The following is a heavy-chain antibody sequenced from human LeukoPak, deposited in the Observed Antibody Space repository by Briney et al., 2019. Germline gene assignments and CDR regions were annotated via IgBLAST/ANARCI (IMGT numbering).Heavy chain of an antibody. V-gene: IGHV3-23*01. Sequence: GGSLRLSCAASGFTFSNYGMSWVRQAPGKVLQWVSGISGSGGERYYTESVKGRFTISRDNSKNTLYLQMNSLRAEDTAVYYCAKDYYALLWFGEFNRKYYFDYRGQGTLVTVSS. CDR1: GFTFSNYG. J-gene: IGHJ4*02. CDR2: ISGSGGER. D-gene: IGHD3-10*01. CDR3: AKDYYALLWFGEFNRKYYFDY.